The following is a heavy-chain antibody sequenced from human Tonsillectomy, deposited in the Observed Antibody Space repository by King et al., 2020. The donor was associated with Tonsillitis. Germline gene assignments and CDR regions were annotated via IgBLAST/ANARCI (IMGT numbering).Heavy chain of an antibody. CDR1: GFTFSSYS. J-gene: IGHJ6*02. D-gene: IGHD3-10*01. V-gene: IGHV3-21*01. CDR3: ARGSSGMNV. CDR2: ISSGSTYI. Sequence: VQLVESGGGLVKPGGSLRLSCAASGFTFSSYSMNWVRQAPGKGLEWVSSISSGSTYIYHADSVKGRFTISRDNAKNSLYLQLNSLRAEDTSVYYCARGSSGMNVWGQGTTVTVSS.